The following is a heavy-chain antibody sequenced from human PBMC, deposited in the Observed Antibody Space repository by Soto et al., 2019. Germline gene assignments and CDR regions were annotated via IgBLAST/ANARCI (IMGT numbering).Heavy chain of an antibody. V-gene: IGHV4-31*03. CDR3: AREGDRDDYIAPFYNWFEP. J-gene: IGHJ5*02. CDR1: GGSISSGGYY. CDR2: IYYSGST. D-gene: IGHD5-12*01. Sequence: PSETLSLTCTVSGGSISSGGYYWSWIRQHPGKGLEWIGYIYYSGSTNYNPSLKSRVTISVDTSKNQFSLKLSSVTAADTAVYYCAREGDRDDYIAPFYNWFEPWGQGTLVTVSS.